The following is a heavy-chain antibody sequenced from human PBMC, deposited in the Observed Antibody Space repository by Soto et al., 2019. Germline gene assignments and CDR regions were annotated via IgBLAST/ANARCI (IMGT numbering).Heavy chain of an antibody. Sequence: GGSLRLYCAASGFTFSSYAMSWVLQAPGKGLEWVSAISGSGGSTYYADSVKGRFTISRDNSKNTLYLQMNSLRAEDTAVYYCAKCATGIAVAGTFAFWGQGTLVTVSS. J-gene: IGHJ4*02. D-gene: IGHD6-19*01. CDR1: GFTFSSYA. CDR3: AKCATGIAVAGTFAF. CDR2: ISGSGGST. V-gene: IGHV3-23*01.